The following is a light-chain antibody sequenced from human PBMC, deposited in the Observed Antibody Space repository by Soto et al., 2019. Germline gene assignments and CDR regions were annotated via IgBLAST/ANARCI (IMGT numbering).Light chain of an antibody. Sequence: DIQMTQSRSTLSASVGDRVTITCRASQTISSWLAWYQPKPGKAPKLLIYKASTFKSGVPSRFSGSGSGTEFTLTISSLQPDDFATYYCQHYNSYSEAFGQGTKVDIK. V-gene: IGKV1-5*03. CDR3: QHYNSYSEA. J-gene: IGKJ1*01. CDR1: QTISSW. CDR2: KAS.